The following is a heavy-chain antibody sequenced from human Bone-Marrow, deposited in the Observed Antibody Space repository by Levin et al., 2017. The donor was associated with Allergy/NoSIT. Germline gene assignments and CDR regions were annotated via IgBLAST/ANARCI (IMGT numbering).Heavy chain of an antibody. V-gene: IGHV1-69*01. CDR2: IIPIFATP. D-gene: IGHD5-24*01. CDR3: ARDGGRDGNNFYFDY. CDR1: GGTFSTYG. J-gene: IGHJ4*02. Sequence: HGESLKISCKASGGTFSTYGINWVRQAPGQGLEWMGGIIPIFATPNYARKFQGRVTISADESTTTAYMELTSLDSEDTAVYYCARDGGRDGNNFYFDYWGQGTLVTVSS.